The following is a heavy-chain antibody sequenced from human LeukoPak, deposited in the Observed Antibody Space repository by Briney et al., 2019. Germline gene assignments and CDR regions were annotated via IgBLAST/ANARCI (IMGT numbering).Heavy chain of an antibody. CDR2: ISAYNGNT. CDR3: ARDIVVVPAAISLDY. CDR1: SYTFTSYG. D-gene: IGHD2-2*02. V-gene: IGHV1-18*01. Sequence: ASVKVSCNASSYTFTSYGISWVRQAPGQGLEWMGWISAYNGNTNYAQKLQGRVTMTTDTSTSTAYMELRSLRSDDTAVYYCARDIVVVPAAISLDYWGQGTLVTVSS. J-gene: IGHJ4*02.